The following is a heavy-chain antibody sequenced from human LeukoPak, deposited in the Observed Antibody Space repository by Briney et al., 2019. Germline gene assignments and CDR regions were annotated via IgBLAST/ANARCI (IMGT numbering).Heavy chain of an antibody. Sequence: GGSLRLSCAASGFTFSSYWMHWVRQAPGKGLVWVSRINSDGSSTSYADSVEGRFTISRDNAKNTLYLQMNSLRAEDTAVYYCARVPLWFGVNDYWGQGTLVTVSS. V-gene: IGHV3-74*01. CDR2: INSDGSST. J-gene: IGHJ4*02. CDR1: GFTFSSYW. CDR3: ARVPLWFGVNDY. D-gene: IGHD3-10*01.